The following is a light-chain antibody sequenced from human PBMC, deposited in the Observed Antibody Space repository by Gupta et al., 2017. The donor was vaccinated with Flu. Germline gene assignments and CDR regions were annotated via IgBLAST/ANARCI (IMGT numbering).Light chain of an antibody. J-gene: IGLJ1*01. Sequence: QSVLTQPPSLSGTPWQRVTISCSGSDSNIGSNVVNWYQHHPGAAPKLIIYNDDLRPSGVPDRFSASKSVTSAVLAINGLQTEEEGVDFCVSWDDGQGGFYVFGAGTEVTVL. CDR2: NDD. V-gene: IGLV1-44*01. CDR1: DSNIGSNV. CDR3: VSWDDGQGGFYV.